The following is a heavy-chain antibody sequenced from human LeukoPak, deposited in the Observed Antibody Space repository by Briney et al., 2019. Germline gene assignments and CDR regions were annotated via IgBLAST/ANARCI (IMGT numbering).Heavy chain of an antibody. CDR3: ARSDGFSGYSSLGDS. D-gene: IGHD3-22*01. CDR1: EYTFTGYY. CDR2: INPNSGGT. Sequence: ASVKVSCKASEYTFTGYYMHWVRQAPAQGLEWMGWINPNSGGTNYAQKFQGRVTMTRDTSISTAYMELSRLRSDDTAVYYCARSDGFSGYSSLGDSWGQGTLVTVSS. V-gene: IGHV1-2*02. J-gene: IGHJ5*01.